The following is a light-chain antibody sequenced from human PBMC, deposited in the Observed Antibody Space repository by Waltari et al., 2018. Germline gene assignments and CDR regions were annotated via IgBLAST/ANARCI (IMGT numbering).Light chain of an antibody. Sequence: QSVLTQPPSASGTPGQKVTISCNGSSSNIGSNYVYWYQQLPGTAPKLLIFKNNQRPSGVPDRFSDSKSGTSASLAINGLLSEDEADYYCAAWDDSLSGLVLGGGTKVTVL. J-gene: IGLJ3*02. CDR1: SSNIGSNY. CDR3: AAWDDSLSGLV. V-gene: IGLV1-47*01. CDR2: KNN.